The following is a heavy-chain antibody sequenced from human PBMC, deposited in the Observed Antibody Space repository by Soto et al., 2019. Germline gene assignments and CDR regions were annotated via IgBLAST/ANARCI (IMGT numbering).Heavy chain of an antibody. J-gene: IGHJ4*02. D-gene: IGHD3-22*01. CDR3: ARQTHYYDSSGYVVYYFDY. CDR2: IYPGDSDT. Sequence: GESLKISCKGSVYSFTSYCIGWVRQMPGKGLEWMGIIYPGDSDTRYSPSFQGQVTISADKSISTAYLQWSSLKASDTAMYYCARQTHYYDSSGYVVYYFDYWGQGTLVTVSS. CDR1: VYSFTSYC. V-gene: IGHV5-51*01.